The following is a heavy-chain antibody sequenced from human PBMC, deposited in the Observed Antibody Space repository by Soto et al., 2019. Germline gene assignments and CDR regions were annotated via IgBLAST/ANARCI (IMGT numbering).Heavy chain of an antibody. J-gene: IGHJ4*02. CDR2: ISYDGSNK. V-gene: IGHV3-30*18. Sequence: GGSLRLSCAASGFTFSSYGMHWVRQAPGKGLEWVAVISYDGSNKYYADSVKGRFTISRDNSKNTLYLQMNSLRAEDTAVYYCAKSGGYSSSWNFDYWGQGTLVTVSS. CDR1: GFTFSSYG. D-gene: IGHD6-13*01. CDR3: AKSGGYSSSWNFDY.